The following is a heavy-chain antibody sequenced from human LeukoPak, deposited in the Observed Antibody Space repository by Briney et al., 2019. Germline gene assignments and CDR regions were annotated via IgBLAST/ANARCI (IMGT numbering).Heavy chain of an antibody. D-gene: IGHD3-22*01. Sequence: PSETLSLTCTVSGGSISSSSYYWGWIRQPPGKGLEWIGSIYYSGSTYYNPSLKSRVTISVDTSKNQFSLKLSSVTAADTAVYYCARTYYDIGDPHHDAFDIWGQGTMVTVSS. V-gene: IGHV4-39*07. CDR1: GGSISSSSYY. CDR3: ARTYYDIGDPHHDAFDI. CDR2: IYYSGST. J-gene: IGHJ3*02.